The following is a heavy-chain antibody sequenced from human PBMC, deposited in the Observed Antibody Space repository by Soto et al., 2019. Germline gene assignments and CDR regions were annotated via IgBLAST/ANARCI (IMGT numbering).Heavy chain of an antibody. V-gene: IGHV3-53*04. CDR3: LFGGDYQDY. D-gene: IGHD4-17*01. CDR2: IYSGGST. CDR1: GFTVSSNY. J-gene: IGHJ4*02. Sequence: EVQLVESGGGLVQPGGSLRLSCAASGFTVSSNYMSWVRQAPGKGLEWVSVIYSGGSTYYADSVNGRFTISRHNSNNTLYLQRNSLRAEDTAVYYCLFGGDYQDYWGQGTLVTVSS.